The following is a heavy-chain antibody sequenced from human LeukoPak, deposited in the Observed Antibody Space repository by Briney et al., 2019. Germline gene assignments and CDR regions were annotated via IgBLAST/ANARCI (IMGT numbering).Heavy chain of an antibody. Sequence: PGGSLRLSCAASGFTFSNAWMSWVRQAPGKGLEWVGFIRSKAYGGTTEYAASVKGRFTISRDDSKSIAYVQMNSLKTEDTAVYYWTRQVLRFLEGLYDYWGQVTLVTVSS. V-gene: IGHV3-49*04. CDR3: TRQVLRFLEGLYDY. CDR2: IRSKAYGGTT. D-gene: IGHD3-3*01. J-gene: IGHJ4*02. CDR1: GFTFSNAW.